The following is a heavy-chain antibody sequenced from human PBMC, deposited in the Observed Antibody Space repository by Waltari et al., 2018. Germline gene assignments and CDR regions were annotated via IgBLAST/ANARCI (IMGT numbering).Heavy chain of an antibody. Sequence: QITLKESGPTLVKPTQTLTLTCTFSGLPLSTSGVGVGWIRQLQGKALEWLALIYWNDDTRYSPALKSMLTITKDTSKKQMVLTMTNMDPVDTATYYGARRGNFEWLLGDAFDIWGQGTMVTVSS. J-gene: IGHJ3*02. D-gene: IGHD3-9*01. V-gene: IGHV2-5*01. CDR3: ARRGNFEWLLGDAFDI. CDR1: GLPLSTSGVG. CDR2: IYWNDDT.